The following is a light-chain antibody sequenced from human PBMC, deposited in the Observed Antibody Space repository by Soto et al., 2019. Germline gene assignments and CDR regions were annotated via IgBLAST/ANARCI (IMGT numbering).Light chain of an antibody. J-gene: IGKJ1*01. CDR3: HQDASYPQT. CDR2: GPS. Sequence: EIVLTQSPGTLSLSPGERATLSCRASQSVAKNYLAWYQQEAGQAPRLLVYGPSSRATGITDRFSGRGSGTDVTLTNIRLEPEDFAVYECHQDASYPQTFGQGTKVEIK. V-gene: IGKV3-20*01. CDR1: QSVAKNY.